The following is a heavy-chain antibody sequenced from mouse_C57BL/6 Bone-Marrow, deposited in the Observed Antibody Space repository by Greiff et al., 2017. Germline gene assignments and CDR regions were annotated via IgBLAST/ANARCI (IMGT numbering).Heavy chain of an antibody. CDR2: IDPENGDT. Sequence: EVQRVESGAELVRPGASVKLSCTASGFNIKDDYMHWVKQRPEQGLEWIGWIDPENGDTEYASKFQGKATITADTSSNTAYLQLSSLTSEDTAVYYCTTGLTTVVGDYWGQGTTLTVSS. J-gene: IGHJ2*01. D-gene: IGHD1-1*01. CDR3: TTGLTTVVGDY. CDR1: GFNIKDDY. V-gene: IGHV14-4*01.